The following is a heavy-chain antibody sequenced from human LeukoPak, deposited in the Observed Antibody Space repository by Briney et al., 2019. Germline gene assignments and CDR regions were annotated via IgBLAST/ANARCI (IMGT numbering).Heavy chain of an antibody. CDR3: AKSSSSSLGPFDY. CDR2: MWYDGSNK. CDR1: GFTFSTYG. Sequence: GRSLRLSCAASGFTFSTYGMNWVRQAPGKGLEWVALMWYDGSNKYYPDSVKGRSTISRDNSKNTLYLQMNSLRAEDTAVYYCAKSSSSSLGPFDYWGQGTLVTVSS. D-gene: IGHD6-6*01. J-gene: IGHJ4*02. V-gene: IGHV3-33*06.